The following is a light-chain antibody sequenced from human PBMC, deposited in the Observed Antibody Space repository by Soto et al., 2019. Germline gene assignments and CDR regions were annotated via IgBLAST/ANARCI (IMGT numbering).Light chain of an antibody. CDR3: QKYNNTLGYT. CDR1: QGISNY. V-gene: IGKV1-27*01. Sequence: DIQMTQSPSSLSASVGDRVTITCRASQGISNYLAWYQQKPGKVPKLLIYAASTLQSGVPSRFSGSGSGTDFTLTISSLQPEDVATYYCQKYNNTLGYTFGQGTKLEIK. CDR2: AAS. J-gene: IGKJ2*01.